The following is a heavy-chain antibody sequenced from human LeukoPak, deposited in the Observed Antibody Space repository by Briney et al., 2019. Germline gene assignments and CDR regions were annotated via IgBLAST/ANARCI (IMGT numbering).Heavy chain of an antibody. CDR3: ARAVAGTDEIDS. J-gene: IGHJ4*02. CDR2: IGSGGGT. V-gene: IGHV3-13*01. CDR1: GFSFSTYD. D-gene: IGHD6-19*01. Sequence: GGSLRLSCAGYGFSFSTYDMLWVRQAPGKGLEWVLAIGSGGGTYYAGSVKGRFTISRESAKNSFYLQMNSLNAGDTAVYFCARAVAGTDEIDSWGQGTLVTVSS.